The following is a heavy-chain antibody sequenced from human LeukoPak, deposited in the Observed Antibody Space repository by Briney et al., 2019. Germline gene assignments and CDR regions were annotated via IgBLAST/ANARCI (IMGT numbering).Heavy chain of an antibody. CDR1: GFTFSSYY. V-gene: IGHV3-7*01. CDR3: ARGHCSGGRCYSSLYDY. Sequence: GGSLRLSCAASGFTFSSYYMSWVRQAPGKGLEWVANIKQDGSEKYYADSVQGRFTISRDNAKNSLYLQMNSLRVEDTAVYYCARGHCSGGRCYSSLYDYWGLGTLVTVSS. CDR2: IKQDGSEK. J-gene: IGHJ4*02. D-gene: IGHD2-15*01.